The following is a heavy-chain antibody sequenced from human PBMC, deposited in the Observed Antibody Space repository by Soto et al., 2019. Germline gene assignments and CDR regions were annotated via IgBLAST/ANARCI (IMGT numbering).Heavy chain of an antibody. V-gene: IGHV4-34*01. D-gene: IGHD2-15*01. CDR1: GGSFSGYY. Sequence: SETLSLTCAVYGGSFSGYYWSWIRQPPGKGLEWIGEINHSGSTNYNPSLKSRVTISVDTSKNQFSLKLSSVTAADTAVYYCARDKAVVVVAATYYYYGMDVWGQGTTVTVSS. CDR2: INHSGST. CDR3: ARDKAVVVVAATYYYYGMDV. J-gene: IGHJ6*02.